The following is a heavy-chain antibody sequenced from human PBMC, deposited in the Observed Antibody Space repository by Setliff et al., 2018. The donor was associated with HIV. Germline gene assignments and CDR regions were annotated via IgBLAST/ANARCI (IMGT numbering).Heavy chain of an antibody. D-gene: IGHD6-13*01. CDR2: IRGSGSGDTT. CDR3: AREDSSWYGSLDY. J-gene: IGHJ4*02. V-gene: IGHV3-23*01. CDR1: GFIFSSYA. Sequence: GGSLRLSCAASGFIFSSYAMTWVRQAPGKGLEWVSTIRGSGSGDTTHYADFVKGRLTISRDNSKNTVYLQRNSLRAEDMAIYYCAREDSSWYGSLDYWGQGTPVTVSS.